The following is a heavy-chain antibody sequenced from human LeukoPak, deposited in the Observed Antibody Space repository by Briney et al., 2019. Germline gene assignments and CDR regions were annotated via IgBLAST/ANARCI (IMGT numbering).Heavy chain of an antibody. D-gene: IGHD4-11*01. Sequence: SQTLSLTCAISGDSVSSNGAAWNWIRQSPSRGLEWLGRTYYRSKWYNDYVVSVKSRMTINPDTSKNQFSLHLSSVTPEDTAVYYCARANNYRFDYWGQGTLVTVSP. CDR2: TYYRSKWYN. CDR1: GDSVSSNGAA. J-gene: IGHJ4*02. CDR3: ARANNYRFDY. V-gene: IGHV6-1*01.